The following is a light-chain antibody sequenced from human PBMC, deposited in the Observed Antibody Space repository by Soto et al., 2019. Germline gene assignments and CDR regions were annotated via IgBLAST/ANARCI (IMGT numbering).Light chain of an antibody. CDR3: AAWDDTSSFV. CDR1: SSNIGRNT. CDR2: TND. Sequence: QSELTQPPSASGTPGQRVIISCSGGSSNIGRNTVNWYQHLPGTAPRLLIYTNDQRPSGVPDRFSGSKSGTSASLAISGLQSEDQADYYCAAWDDTSSFVFGTGTKVTVL. V-gene: IGLV1-44*01. J-gene: IGLJ1*01.